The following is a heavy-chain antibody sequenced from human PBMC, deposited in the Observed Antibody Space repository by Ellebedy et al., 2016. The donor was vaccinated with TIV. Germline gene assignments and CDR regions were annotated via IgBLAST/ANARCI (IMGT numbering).Heavy chain of an antibody. J-gene: IGHJ4*02. V-gene: IGHV3-23*01. CDR1: GFTFSSFA. CDR2: IGGGGDTT. CDR3: AKGSSSGFNYDRVGSEY. D-gene: IGHD3-22*01. Sequence: GESLKISCAASGFTFSSFAMHWDRQAPGKGLEWLSVIGGGGDTTYHAASVKGRFNITRDNSKNTLYLQMDRLRAEDTAVYYCAKGSSSGFNYDRVGSEYWGQGTLVTVSS.